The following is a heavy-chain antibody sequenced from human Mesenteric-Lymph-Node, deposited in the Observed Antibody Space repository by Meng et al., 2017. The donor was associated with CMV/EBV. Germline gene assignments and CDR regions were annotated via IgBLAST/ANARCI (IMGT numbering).Heavy chain of an antibody. V-gene: IGHV5-51*01. D-gene: IGHD4-17*01. J-gene: IGHJ4*02. Sequence: GGSLRLSCKGSGYRFTNTWIGWVRQMPGKGLEWMGIIYPGDSDARYSPSFQGQVTISADKSISTAYLQWSSLKASDTAMYYCVRQDTVTTWVVYWGQGTLVTVSS. CDR3: VRQDTVTTWVVY. CDR2: IYPGDSDA. CDR1: GYRFTNTW.